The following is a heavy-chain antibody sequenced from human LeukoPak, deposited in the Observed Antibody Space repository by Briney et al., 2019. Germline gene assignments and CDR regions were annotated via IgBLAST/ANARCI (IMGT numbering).Heavy chain of an antibody. CDR1: GYTFTSYG. CDR2: ISAYNGNT. D-gene: IGHD3-9*01. Sequence: GASVKVSCKASGYTFTSYGISWVRQAPGQGLEWMGWISAYNGNTNYAQKLQGRVTMTTDTSTSTAYMELSSLRSEDTAVYYCARAGYDILTGLSYYFDYWGQGTLVTVSS. J-gene: IGHJ4*02. V-gene: IGHV1-18*01. CDR3: ARAGYDILTGLSYYFDY.